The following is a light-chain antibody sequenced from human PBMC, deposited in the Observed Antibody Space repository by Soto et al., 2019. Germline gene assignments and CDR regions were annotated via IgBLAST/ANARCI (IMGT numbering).Light chain of an antibody. CDR1: QSISSSY. Sequence: EIVLTQSPGTLSLSPGERATLSCRASQSISSSYLAWYQQKPGQAPRLLIYGASSRATGIPDRFSGSGSGTTFTPPIRRLKPEDFAVYFCQQYGSSPPITFGQGTRLEI. CDR3: QQYGSSPPIT. J-gene: IGKJ5*01. V-gene: IGKV3-20*01. CDR2: GAS.